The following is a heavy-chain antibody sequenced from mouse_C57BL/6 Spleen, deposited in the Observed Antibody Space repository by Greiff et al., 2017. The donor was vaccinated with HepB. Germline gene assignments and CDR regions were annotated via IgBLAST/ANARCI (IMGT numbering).Heavy chain of an antibody. CDR3: ARGDYGSSWRFAY. D-gene: IGHD1-1*01. V-gene: IGHV1-9*01. Sequence: QVQLQQSGAELMKPGASVKLSCKATGYTFTGYWIEWVKQRPGHGLEWIGEILPGSGSTNYNEKFKGKATFTAGTSSNTAYMQLSSLTTEDSAIYYCARGDYGSSWRFAYWGQGTLVTVSA. J-gene: IGHJ3*01. CDR2: ILPGSGST. CDR1: GYTFTGYW.